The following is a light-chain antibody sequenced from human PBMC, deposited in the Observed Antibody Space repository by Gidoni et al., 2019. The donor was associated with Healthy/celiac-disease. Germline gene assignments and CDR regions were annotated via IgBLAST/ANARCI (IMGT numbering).Light chain of an antibody. CDR3: NSRDSSGYGI. CDR1: SLRSYY. CDR2: GKN. V-gene: IGLV3-19*01. J-gene: IGLJ2*01. Sequence: SSELTQDPAVSVALGQTVRITCPGDSLRSYYASWYQQKPGQAPVLVIYGKNNRPSGIPDRFSGSSSGNTASLTITGAQAEDEADYYCNSRDSSGYGIFGGGTKLTVL.